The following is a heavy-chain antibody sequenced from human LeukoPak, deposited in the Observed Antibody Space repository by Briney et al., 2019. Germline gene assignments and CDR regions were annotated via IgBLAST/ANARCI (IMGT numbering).Heavy chain of an antibody. CDR1: GFRFSSYW. D-gene: IGHD1-1*01. CDR3: ATNWNGGAVDY. V-gene: IGHV3-7*01. J-gene: IGHJ4*02. Sequence: GGSLRLSCAASGFRFSSYWMSWVRQAPGKGLEWVANIKPEGSEKYYVDSVEGRFTISRDNAKNSLYLQMNSLRAEDTAVYYCATNWNGGAVDYWGQGTLVTVSS. CDR2: IKPEGSEK.